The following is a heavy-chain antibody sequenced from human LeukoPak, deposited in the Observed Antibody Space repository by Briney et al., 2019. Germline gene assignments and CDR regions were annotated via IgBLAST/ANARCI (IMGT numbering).Heavy chain of an antibody. CDR1: GGSISSHY. CDR2: IYYSGST. Sequence: SETLCLTCTVSGGSISSHYWSWIRQPPGKGLEWIGYIYYSGSTNYNPSRKSRVTISVDTSKNQFSLKLSSVTAADTAVYYCARWYSSTLDYWGQGTLVTVSS. CDR3: ARWYSSTLDY. J-gene: IGHJ4*02. D-gene: IGHD6-13*01. V-gene: IGHV4-59*11.